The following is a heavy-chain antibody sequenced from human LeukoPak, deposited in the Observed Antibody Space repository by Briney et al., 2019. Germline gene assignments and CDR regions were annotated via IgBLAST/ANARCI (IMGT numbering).Heavy chain of an antibody. CDR1: GASISSYY. J-gene: IGHJ4*02. Sequence: SETLSLTCTVSGASISSYYWSWLRQPPGKGVEWIGYIYYSGGTNYNPSLKSRVTISVDTSKNQLSLKLNSVTAADTAAYYCARGTVTTYYFDYWGQGALVTVSS. CDR2: IYYSGGT. D-gene: IGHD4-17*01. CDR3: ARGTVTTYYFDY. V-gene: IGHV4-59*01.